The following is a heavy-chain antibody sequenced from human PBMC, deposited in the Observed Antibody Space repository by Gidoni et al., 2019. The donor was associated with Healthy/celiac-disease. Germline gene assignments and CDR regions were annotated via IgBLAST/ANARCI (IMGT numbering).Heavy chain of an antibody. Sequence: QVQLVESGGGVVQPGRALRLSCAGSGFTCIRHALHWVRQAPGKGLEWVAVISYDGSNKYYADSVKGRFTISRDNSKNTLYLQMNSLRAEDTAVYYCAKDQDSGSYFSYYYYGMDVWGQGTTVTVSS. D-gene: IGHD1-26*01. CDR2: ISYDGSNK. CDR3: AKDQDSGSYFSYYYYGMDV. CDR1: GFTCIRHA. V-gene: IGHV3-30*18. J-gene: IGHJ6*02.